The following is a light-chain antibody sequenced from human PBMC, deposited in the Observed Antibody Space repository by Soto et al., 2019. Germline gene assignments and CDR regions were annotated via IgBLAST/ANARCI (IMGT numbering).Light chain of an antibody. J-gene: IGKJ1*01. CDR1: QNGNSTP. Sequence: ELVLTQSPGTLYFSPGERATLSCRAIQNGNSTPLAWSQQIPGEPPRLLIYGPSSKATCIPASFSGSGSWTELTRTIRSLETEDCAVDFCHHIGRSPQPVGHGTQVE. CDR3: HHIGRSPQP. CDR2: GPS. V-gene: IGKV3-20*01.